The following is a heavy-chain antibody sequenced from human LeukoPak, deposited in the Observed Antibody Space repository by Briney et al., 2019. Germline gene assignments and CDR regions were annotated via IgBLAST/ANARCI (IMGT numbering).Heavy chain of an antibody. CDR3: TTEGSLAYSSSWYGDLDAFDI. Sequence: GGSLRLSCAASGFTSSNAWMSWVRQAPGKGLEWVGRIKSKTDGGTTDYAAPVKGRFTISRDDSKNTLYLQMNSLKTEDTAVYYCTTEGSLAYSSSWYGDLDAFDIWGQGTMVTVSS. CDR2: IKSKTDGGTT. J-gene: IGHJ3*02. D-gene: IGHD6-13*01. CDR1: GFTSSNAW. V-gene: IGHV3-15*01.